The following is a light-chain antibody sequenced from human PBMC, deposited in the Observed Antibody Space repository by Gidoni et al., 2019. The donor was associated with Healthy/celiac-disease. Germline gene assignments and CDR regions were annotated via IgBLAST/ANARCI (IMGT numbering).Light chain of an antibody. CDR3: QQDDNRPLT. J-gene: IGKJ4*01. CDR1: QDIRNY. V-gene: IGKV1-33*01. Sequence: PSTWCESVGDRVTSTCQASQDIRNYLKWYQQKPGKAPKVLIYDASNWETGVPSRVSGSGSGTDFTFTISSLQPEDIATYYCQQDDNRPLTCGGGTKVEIK. CDR2: DAS.